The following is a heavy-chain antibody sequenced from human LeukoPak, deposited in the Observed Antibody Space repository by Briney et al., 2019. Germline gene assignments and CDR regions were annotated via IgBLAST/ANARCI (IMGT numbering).Heavy chain of an antibody. CDR1: GFTFSNYW. CDR2: IDQDGSEK. Sequence: GGSLRLSCAASGFTFSNYWMTWVRQAPGKGLEWVANIDQDGSEKFYVDSVKGRFTISRDNAKDSLYLQMNSPRAEDTALYYCARDQGAAGDYWGQGTLVTVSS. D-gene: IGHD6-13*01. V-gene: IGHV3-7*01. J-gene: IGHJ4*02. CDR3: ARDQGAAGDY.